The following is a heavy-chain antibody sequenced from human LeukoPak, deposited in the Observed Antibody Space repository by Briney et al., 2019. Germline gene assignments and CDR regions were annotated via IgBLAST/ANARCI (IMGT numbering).Heavy chain of an antibody. D-gene: IGHD2/OR15-2a*01. Sequence: AGGSLRLSCAASGFTFDDYGMSWVRQAPGKGLEWVSGINWNGGSTGYADSVKGRFTISRDNAKNSLYLQMNSLRAEDTALYYCARESTPAGTTTISYPFGYWGQGTLVTVSS. CDR2: INWNGGST. CDR1: GFTFDDYG. CDR3: ARESTPAGTTTISYPFGY. V-gene: IGHV3-20*04. J-gene: IGHJ4*02.